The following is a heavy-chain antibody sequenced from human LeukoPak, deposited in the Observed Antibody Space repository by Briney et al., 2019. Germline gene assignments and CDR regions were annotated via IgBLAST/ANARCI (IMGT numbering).Heavy chain of an antibody. V-gene: IGHV3-13*01. CDR1: GFNFKNYD. CDR2: IGTVTDT. Sequence: GGSLRLSCAASGFNFKNYDFHWVRQAAGKRLEWVSGIGTVTDTFYLDSVEGRFTISRENAKNSFYLQMNGLRAGDTAVYYCARDGSGSVNWFDPWGQGTLVTVSS. D-gene: IGHD3-10*01. J-gene: IGHJ5*02. CDR3: ARDGSGSVNWFDP.